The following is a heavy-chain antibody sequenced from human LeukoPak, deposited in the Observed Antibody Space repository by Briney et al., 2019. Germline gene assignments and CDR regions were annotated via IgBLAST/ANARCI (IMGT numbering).Heavy chain of an antibody. Sequence: ASVKVSCKASGYTFIDDHIHWVRQAPGQGLEWMGWMNPNSGGTNYAQKFQGRVTMTRDTSITTAYMELRRLGSDDTAVYYSARGYNYGDYWGQGTLVTVSS. J-gene: IGHJ4*02. CDR2: MNPNSGGT. V-gene: IGHV1-2*02. CDR1: GYTFIDDH. CDR3: ARGYNYGDY. D-gene: IGHD5-18*01.